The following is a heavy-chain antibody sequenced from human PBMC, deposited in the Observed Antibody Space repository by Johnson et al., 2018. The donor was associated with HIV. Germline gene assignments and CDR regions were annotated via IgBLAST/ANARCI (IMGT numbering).Heavy chain of an antibody. CDR2: ISNSAITL. CDR3: ARAPIGYNWNYEGAFDI. D-gene: IGHD1-7*01. V-gene: IGHV3-48*04. CDR1: GFTFSSYG. Sequence: VQLVESGGGVVQPGRSLRLSCAASGFTFSSYGMHWVRQAPGKGLEWLSYISNSAITLYYADSVKGRFSISRDNAKSSVYLQMHSLKTEDTAVYYCARAPIGYNWNYEGAFDIWGQGTMVTVSS. J-gene: IGHJ3*02.